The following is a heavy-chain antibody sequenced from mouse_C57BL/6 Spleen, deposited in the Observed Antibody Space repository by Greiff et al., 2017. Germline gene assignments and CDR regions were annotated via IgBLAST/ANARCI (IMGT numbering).Heavy chain of an antibody. CDR2: IYPGSGNT. D-gene: IGHD2-1*01. CDR1: GYTFTDYY. J-gene: IGHJ4*01. V-gene: IGHV1-76*01. Sequence: QVQLQQSGAELVRPGASVKLSCKASGYTFTDYYINWVKLRPGQGLEWIARIYPGSGNTYYNEKFKGKATLTAEKSSSTAYMQLSSLTSEDSAVYFCARTDYGNPYYYAMDYWGQGTSVTVSS. CDR3: ARTDYGNPYYYAMDY.